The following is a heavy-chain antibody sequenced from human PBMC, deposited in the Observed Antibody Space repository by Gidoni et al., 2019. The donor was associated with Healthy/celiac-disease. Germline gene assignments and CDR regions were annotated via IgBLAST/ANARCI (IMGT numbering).Heavy chain of an antibody. J-gene: IGHJ6*02. Sequence: QVQLQESGPGLVKPSETLSLTCTVSGGSIRRYYWSWIRQPPGKGLEWIGYIYYSGSTNYNPSLKSRVTISVDTSKNQFSLKLSSVTAADTAVYYCAREGVGYGDNDTGPYYYYGMDAWGQGTTVTVSS. CDR3: AREGVGYGDNDTGPYYYYGMDA. CDR2: IYYSGST. CDR1: GGSIRRYY. V-gene: IGHV4-59*01. D-gene: IGHD4-17*01.